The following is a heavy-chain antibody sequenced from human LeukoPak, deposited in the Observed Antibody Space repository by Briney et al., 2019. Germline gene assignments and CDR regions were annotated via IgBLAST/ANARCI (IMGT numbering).Heavy chain of an antibody. CDR1: GFSFTKYW. J-gene: IGHJ4*02. V-gene: IGHV3-7*01. CDR2: INLNGSDK. Sequence: GGSLRLSCAASGFSFTKYWMTWVRQAPGKGLEWVAYINLNGSDKFYVDSVKGRFTISRDNAKNSLSLQMNSLGAEDTAVYYCAREPNSFDYWGQGTLVTVSS. CDR3: AREPNSFDY.